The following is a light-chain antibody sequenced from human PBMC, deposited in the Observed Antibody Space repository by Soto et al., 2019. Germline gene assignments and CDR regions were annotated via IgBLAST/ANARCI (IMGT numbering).Light chain of an antibody. CDR3: QQYGASPPMYT. Sequence: EIVLTQSPGTLSLSPGERATLSCRASQSVGTTYLAWYQQKPGQAPRLLIYAASSRASGIPDRISGSGSGTDFTLTISRLEPEDFAVYYCQQYGASPPMYTFGQGTKLEIK. V-gene: IGKV3-20*01. J-gene: IGKJ2*01. CDR2: AAS. CDR1: QSVGTTY.